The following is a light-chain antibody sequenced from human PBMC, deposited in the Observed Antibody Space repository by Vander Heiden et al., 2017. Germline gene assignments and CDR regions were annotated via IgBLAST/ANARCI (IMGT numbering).Light chain of an antibody. CDR3: RQDETYAWT. CDR2: AAS. CDR1: QGIKND. J-gene: IGKJ1*01. Sequence: AIQITQSPSSLSASVGDRVTITCRASQGIKNDLGWHQQKPGKAPKLLIYAASSLQSGVPSRFSGSASGTDFTLTISILHPEDFTTYYCRQDETYAWTFGQGTRLEMK. V-gene: IGKV1-6*01.